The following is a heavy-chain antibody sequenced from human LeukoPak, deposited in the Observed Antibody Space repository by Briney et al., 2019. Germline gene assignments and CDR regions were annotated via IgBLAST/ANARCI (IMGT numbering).Heavy chain of an antibody. V-gene: IGHV3-33*03. D-gene: IGHD1-26*01. CDR2: IWHDGSNK. CDR1: GFTLSSYG. CDR3: ASQWELPYYFDY. J-gene: IGHJ4*02. Sequence: HPGGSLRLSCTASGFTLSSYGMHWVRQAPGKGLEWVTVIWHDGSNKYYADSVKGRFTVSRDNAKNSLYLQMNSLRAEDTAVYYCASQWELPYYFDYWGQGTLVTVSS.